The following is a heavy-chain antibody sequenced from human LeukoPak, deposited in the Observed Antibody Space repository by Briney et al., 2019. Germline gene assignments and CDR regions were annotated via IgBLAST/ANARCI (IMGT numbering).Heavy chain of an antibody. V-gene: IGHV4-34*01. D-gene: IGHD3-22*01. CDR3: ARDNPSYYDSSGYFSFDY. CDR2: INHSGST. CDR1: GFTFSSYA. J-gene: IGHJ4*02. Sequence: GSLRLSCAASGFTFSSYAMSWIRQPPGKGLEWIGEINHSGSTNYNPSLKSRVTISVDTSKNQFSLKLSSVTAADTAVYYCARDNPSYYDSSGYFSFDYWGQGTLVTVSS.